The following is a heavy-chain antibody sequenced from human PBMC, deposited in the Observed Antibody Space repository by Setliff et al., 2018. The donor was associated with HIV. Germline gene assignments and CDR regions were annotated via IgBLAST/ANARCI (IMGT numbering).Heavy chain of an antibody. CDR2: ITWNSGSI. CDR1: GFTFDDYA. V-gene: IGHV3-9*01. Sequence: GGSLRLSCAASGFTFDDYAMHWVRQAPGKGLEWVSGITWNSGSIAYADSVKGRFTISRDNSKSTLYLQMNSLRAEDTAVYYCAKDRGGGSYFDYWGQGTLVTVSS. D-gene: IGHD1-26*01. CDR3: AKDRGGGSYFDY. J-gene: IGHJ4*02.